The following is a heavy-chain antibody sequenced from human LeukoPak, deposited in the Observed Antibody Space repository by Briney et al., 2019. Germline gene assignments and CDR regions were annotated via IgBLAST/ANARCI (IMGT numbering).Heavy chain of an antibody. CDR3: ARGMAVAGRGNWFDP. D-gene: IGHD6-19*01. CDR1: GGSFSGYY. V-gene: IGHV4-34*01. CDR2: INHGGST. J-gene: IGHJ5*02. Sequence: SETLSLTCAVYGGSFSGYYWSWIRQPPGKGLEWIGEINHGGSTNYNPSLKSGVIISVEATKNQFSLKLTSVTAADTAVYYCARGMAVAGRGNWFDPWGQGTLVTVSS.